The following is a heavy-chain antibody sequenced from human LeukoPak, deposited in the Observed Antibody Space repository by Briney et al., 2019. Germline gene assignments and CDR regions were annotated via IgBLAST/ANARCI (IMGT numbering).Heavy chain of an antibody. V-gene: IGHV4-39*07. D-gene: IGHD4-23*01. J-gene: IGHJ5*02. Sequence: PSETLSLTCTVSGGYIITSGHYWGWIRQPPGKGLEWIGSIYYTGVTSTNPFFRSRMSISVDTSKNQFSLNLTSVTAADAAVYYCARERSSSGGHSWFDPWGQGTLVIVSS. CDR1: GGYIITSGHY. CDR2: IYYTGVT. CDR3: ARERSSSGGHSWFDP.